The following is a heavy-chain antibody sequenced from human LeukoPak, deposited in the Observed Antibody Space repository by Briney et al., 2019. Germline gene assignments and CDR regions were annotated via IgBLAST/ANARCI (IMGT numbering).Heavy chain of an antibody. D-gene: IGHD6-13*01. CDR1: GGSISSSSYY. CDR2: IYYSGTT. CDR3: ARQCSSSWNGCFDP. V-gene: IGHV4-39*01. Sequence: SETLSLTCPVSGGSISSSSYYWGWIRQPPGKGLEWIGSIYYSGTTYYNPSLKSRVTIPVDTSKNQFSLKLTSVTAADTAVYYCARQCSSSWNGCFDPWGQGTLVTVSS. J-gene: IGHJ5*02.